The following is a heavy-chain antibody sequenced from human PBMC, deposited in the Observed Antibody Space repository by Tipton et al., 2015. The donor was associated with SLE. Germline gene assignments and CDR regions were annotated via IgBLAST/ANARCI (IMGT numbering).Heavy chain of an antibody. J-gene: IGHJ3*02. D-gene: IGHD2-15*01. CDR3: ARHLQVVTDDFDI. CDR1: GGSISTGGYY. V-gene: IGHV4-31*02. Sequence: LRLSCTVSGGSISTGGYYWSWIRQHPGKGLEWIGYIYNSGGTDYNPSLKSRVTISVDTSKNQFSLKLSSVTAADTAVYYCARHLQVVTDDFDIWGQGTMVTVSS. CDR2: IYNSGGT.